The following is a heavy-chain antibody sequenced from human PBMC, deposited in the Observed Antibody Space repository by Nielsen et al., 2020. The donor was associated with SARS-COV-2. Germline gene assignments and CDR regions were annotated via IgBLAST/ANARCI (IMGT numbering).Heavy chain of an antibody. J-gene: IGHJ2*01. CDR3: AREVRLGNYWFFDL. D-gene: IGHD2/OR15-2a*01. V-gene: IGHV4-61*01. CDR2: IYYSGNA. Sequence: GSLRLSCTVSGGSIRSDSHYWSWIRQPPGKGLEWIASIYYSGNANYNPSLKSRVTSSLDTPKNQFSLRLSSVTAADTAVYYCAREVRLGNYWFFDLWGRGTLVAVSS. CDR1: GGSIRSDSHY.